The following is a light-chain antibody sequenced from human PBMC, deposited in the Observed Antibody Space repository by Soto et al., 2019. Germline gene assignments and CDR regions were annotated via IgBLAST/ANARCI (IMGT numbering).Light chain of an antibody. J-gene: IGLJ2*01. CDR2: KDS. V-gene: IGLV3-25*03. Sequence: SSELTQPPSVSVSPGQTARITCSGDALPKQYAYWYQQKPGQAPVLVIYKDSERPSGIPERFSGSSSGTTVTLTISGVQAEDEADYYCQSADSSGTDEVFGGGTKLTVL. CDR1: ALPKQY. CDR3: QSADSSGTDEV.